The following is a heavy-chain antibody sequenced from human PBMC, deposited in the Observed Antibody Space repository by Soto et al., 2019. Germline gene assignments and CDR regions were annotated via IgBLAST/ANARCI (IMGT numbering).Heavy chain of an antibody. J-gene: IGHJ4*02. CDR1: GGTFSSYA. CDR2: IIPIFGTA. Sequence: GASVKVSCKASGGTFSSYAISWVRQAPGQGLEWMGGIIPIFGTANYAQKFQGRVTITADESTSTAYMELSSLRSEDTAVYYCAREVVGSSSSPINFDYWGQGTLVTVSS. CDR3: AREVVGSSSSPINFDY. D-gene: IGHD6-6*01. V-gene: IGHV1-69*13.